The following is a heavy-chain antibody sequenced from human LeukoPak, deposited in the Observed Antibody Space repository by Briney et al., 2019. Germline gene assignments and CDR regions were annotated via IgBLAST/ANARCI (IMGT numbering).Heavy chain of an antibody. CDR2: IYYSGST. V-gene: IGHV4-39*01. CDR1: GGSINSSSYY. CDR3: ARRFAPSRNDAFDI. Sequence: PSETLSLTCTVSGGSINSSSYYWGWIRQPPGKGLEWIGTIYYSGSTYYNPSLKSRVTISVDTSKNQFSLKLSSVTASGTAVYYCARRFAPSRNDAFDIWGQGTTVTVSS. J-gene: IGHJ3*02. D-gene: IGHD3-10*01.